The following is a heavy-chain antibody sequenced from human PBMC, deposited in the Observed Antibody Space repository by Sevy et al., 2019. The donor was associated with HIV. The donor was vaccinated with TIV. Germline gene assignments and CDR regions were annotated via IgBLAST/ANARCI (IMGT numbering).Heavy chain of an antibody. CDR1: GFTFSGHA. Sequence: GGSLRLSCVVSGFTFSGHAMHWVRQVPGKGLQWVSGISGSGARSDYAESVKGRFSISRDNSKNTLYLQMNSLAVEDTAVYFCASWPGTGAPEWYGPLDYWGQGTLVTVSS. CDR2: ISGSGARS. V-gene: IGHV3-23*01. D-gene: IGHD3-3*01. CDR3: ASWPGTGAPEWYGPLDY. J-gene: IGHJ4*02.